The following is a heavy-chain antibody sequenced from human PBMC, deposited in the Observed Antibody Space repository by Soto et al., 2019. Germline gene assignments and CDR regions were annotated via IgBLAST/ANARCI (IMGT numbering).Heavy chain of an antibody. CDR1: GYTFTGYY. D-gene: IGHD2-2*01. V-gene: IGHV1-2*02. J-gene: IGHJ5*02. Sequence: ASVKVSCKASGYTFTGYYMHWVRQAPGQGLEWMGWINPNSGGTNYAQKFQGRVTMTRDTSISTAYMELSRLRSDDTAVYYCAREAAVVPAAGWFDPWGQGTLVTVSS. CDR2: INPNSGGT. CDR3: AREAAVVPAAGWFDP.